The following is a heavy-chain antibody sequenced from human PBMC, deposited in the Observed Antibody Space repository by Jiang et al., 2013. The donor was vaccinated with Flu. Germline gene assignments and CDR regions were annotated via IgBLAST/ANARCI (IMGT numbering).Heavy chain of an antibody. CDR1: GYSFTSYW. Sequence: GAEVKKPGESLKISCKGSGYSFTSYWIGWVRQMPGKGLEWMGIIYPGDSDTRYSPSFQGQVTISADKSISTAYLQWSSLKASDTAMYYCARALYDFWSGYASWFDPWGQGTLVTVSS. CDR2: IYPGDSDT. D-gene: IGHD3-3*01. V-gene: IGHV5-51*01. J-gene: IGHJ5*02. CDR3: ARALYDFWSGYASWFDP.